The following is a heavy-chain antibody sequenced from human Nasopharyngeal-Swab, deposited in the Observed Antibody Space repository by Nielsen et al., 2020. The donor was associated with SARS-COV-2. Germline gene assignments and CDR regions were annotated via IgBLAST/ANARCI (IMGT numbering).Heavy chain of an antibody. J-gene: IGHJ6*03. Sequence: WVRQAPGQGLEWMGGIIPIFGTANYALKFQGRVTITADESTSTAYMELSSLRSEDTAVYYCARPTVVTPPSYYYYYMDVWGRGTTVTVSS. CDR2: IIPIFGTA. V-gene: IGHV1-69*01. D-gene: IGHD4-23*01. CDR3: ARPTVVTPPSYYYYYMDV.